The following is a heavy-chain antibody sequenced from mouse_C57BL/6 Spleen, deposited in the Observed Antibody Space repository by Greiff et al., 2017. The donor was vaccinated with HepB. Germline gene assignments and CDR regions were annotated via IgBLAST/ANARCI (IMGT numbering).Heavy chain of an antibody. J-gene: IGHJ3*01. D-gene: IGHD1-1*01. CDR1: GYTFTSYG. Sequence: QVQLQQSGAELARPGASVKLSCKASGYTFTSYGISWVKQRTGQGLEWIGEIYPRSGNTYYNEKFKGKATLTADKSSSTAYMELRSLTSEDSAVYFCAREDYYGSSLSFAYWGQGTLVTVSA. V-gene: IGHV1-81*01. CDR2: IYPRSGNT. CDR3: AREDYYGSSLSFAY.